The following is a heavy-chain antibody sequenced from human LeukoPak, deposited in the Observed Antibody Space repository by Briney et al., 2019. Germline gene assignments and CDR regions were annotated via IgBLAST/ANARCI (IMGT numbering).Heavy chain of an antibody. J-gene: IGHJ4*02. D-gene: IGHD2-15*01. CDR1: GYTFTDYY. CDR3: AREGYCSGGNCPVEH. Sequence: ASVKVSCKASGYTFTDYYMHWVRQAPGQGLEWMGWINPSSGGTNYAQKFQGRATMTRDTSITTAYMELSRLRPDDTAVYYCAREGYCSGGNCPVEHWGQGTLVTVSS. V-gene: IGHV1-2*02. CDR2: INPSSGGT.